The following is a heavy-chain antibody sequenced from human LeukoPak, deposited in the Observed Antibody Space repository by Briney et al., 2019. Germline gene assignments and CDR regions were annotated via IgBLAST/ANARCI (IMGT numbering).Heavy chain of an antibody. D-gene: IGHD3-10*01. CDR3: AKENYGVPIN. CDR1: GFTFSSYA. Sequence: GRSLRLSCVASGFTFSSYAMHWVRQAPGKGLEWVAVISYDGSNKYYADSVRGRFTISRDNSKNTLYLQMNSLRAEDTAVYYCAKENYGVPINWGQGTLVTVSS. CDR2: ISYDGSNK. J-gene: IGHJ4*02. V-gene: IGHV3-30-3*01.